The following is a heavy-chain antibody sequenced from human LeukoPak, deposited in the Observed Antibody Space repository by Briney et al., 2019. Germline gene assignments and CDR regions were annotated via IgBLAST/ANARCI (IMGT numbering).Heavy chain of an antibody. J-gene: IGHJ6*03. Sequence: PGGSLRLSCAASGFTFSNYWMNWVRQAPGKGLEWVANIKESGSEKYYMDSVKGRFTISRDNAKDSLYLQMNSLRVEDAAVYYCARDTTQYYYYMDVWGKGTTVTVSS. CDR1: GFTFSNYW. CDR2: IKESGSEK. D-gene: IGHD1-26*01. V-gene: IGHV3-7*01. CDR3: ARDTTQYYYYMDV.